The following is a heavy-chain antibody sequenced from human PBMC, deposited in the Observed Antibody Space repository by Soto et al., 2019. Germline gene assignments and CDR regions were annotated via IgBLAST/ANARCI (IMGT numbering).Heavy chain of an antibody. CDR1: GYTFITYG. Sequence: ASVKVSCKASGYTFITYGISWVRQAPGQGLEWMGWISTYNGNTNYAQSIQGRVTMTTDTSTSTAYMELRSLRSDDTAVYYCARDRQLKRGDPWGQGTLVTVSS. CDR2: ISTYNGNT. J-gene: IGHJ5*02. CDR3: ARDRQLKRGDP. D-gene: IGHD1-1*01. V-gene: IGHV1-18*01.